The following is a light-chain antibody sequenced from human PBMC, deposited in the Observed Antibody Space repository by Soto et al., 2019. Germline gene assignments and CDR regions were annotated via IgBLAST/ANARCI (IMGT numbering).Light chain of an antibody. J-gene: IGKJ3*01. V-gene: IGKV3-20*01. CDR1: QSVSRY. CDR2: GAS. Sequence: VLTQSPGTLSLSPGERATLSCRASQSVSRYLVWYQQKPGQAPRLLIYGASSRASGIPDRFSGSGSGTDFTLTINRLGPEDSAVYYCQQYGSSPFTFGPGTKVNIK. CDR3: QQYGSSPFT.